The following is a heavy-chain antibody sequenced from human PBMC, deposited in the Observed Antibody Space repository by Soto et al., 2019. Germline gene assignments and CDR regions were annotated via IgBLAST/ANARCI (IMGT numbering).Heavy chain of an antibody. CDR2: ISSSGSTI. CDR1: GFTFSSYE. D-gene: IGHD3-3*01. Sequence: GGSLRLSCAASGFTFSSYEMNWVRQAPGKGLEWVSYISSSGSTIYYADSVKGRFTISRDNAKNSLYLQMNSLRAEDTAVYYCARVSRLLEWWFLGAMDVWGQGTTVTAP. CDR3: ARVSRLLEWWFLGAMDV. V-gene: IGHV3-48*03. J-gene: IGHJ6*02.